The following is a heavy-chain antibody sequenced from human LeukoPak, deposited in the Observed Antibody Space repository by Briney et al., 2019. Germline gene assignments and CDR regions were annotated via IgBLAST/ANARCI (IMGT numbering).Heavy chain of an antibody. CDR1: GFTFTSSA. V-gene: IGHV1-58*01. D-gene: IGHD6-13*01. Sequence: EASVKVSCKASGFTFTSSAVQWVRQARGQRLEWIGWIVVGSGNTNYAQKFQERVTITRDMSTSTAYMELSSLRSDDTAVYYCARDGPLLAAGAFDIWGQGTMVTVSS. J-gene: IGHJ3*02. CDR3: ARDGPLLAAGAFDI. CDR2: IVVGSGNT.